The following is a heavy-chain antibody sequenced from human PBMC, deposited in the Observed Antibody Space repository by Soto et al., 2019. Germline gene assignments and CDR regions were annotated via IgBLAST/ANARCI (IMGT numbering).Heavy chain of an antibody. Sequence: NPGGSLRLSCAASGFTFSDYYMSWIRQAPGKGLEWVSYISSSGSTIYYADSVKGRFTISRDNAKNSLYLQMNSLRAEDTAVYYCAKDQKYGAAAGPFNWFDPWGQGTLVTVSS. CDR2: ISSSGSTI. J-gene: IGHJ5*02. CDR1: GFTFSDYY. V-gene: IGHV3-11*01. D-gene: IGHD6-13*01. CDR3: AKDQKYGAAAGPFNWFDP.